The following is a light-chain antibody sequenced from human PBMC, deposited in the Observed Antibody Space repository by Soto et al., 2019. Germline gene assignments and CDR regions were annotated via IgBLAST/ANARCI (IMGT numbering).Light chain of an antibody. V-gene: IGKV1-39*01. J-gene: IGKJ1*01. CDR3: QQGFSTPWT. CDR1: QGITAY. CDR2: GAS. Sequence: DIQMTQSPSSLSASVGDRVTITCRASQGITAYLNWYNQKPGKVPNLLIYGASRLHGGVSSRFSGSGFGTDFTLTITNLQPEDFATYFCQQGFSTPWTFGQGTTVEI.